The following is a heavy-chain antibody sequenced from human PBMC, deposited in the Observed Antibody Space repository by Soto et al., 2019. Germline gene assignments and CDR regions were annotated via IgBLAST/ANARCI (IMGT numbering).Heavy chain of an antibody. Sequence: LSLTCTVSGGSVSSGSYYWSWIRQPPGKELEWIGYIYYSGSTNYNPSLKSRVTISVDTSKNQFSLKLSSVSAADTAVYYCASFSAASDAFDIWGQGTMVTVSS. V-gene: IGHV4-61*01. J-gene: IGHJ3*02. CDR2: IYYSGST. D-gene: IGHD6-25*01. CDR1: GGSVSSGSYY. CDR3: ASFSAASDAFDI.